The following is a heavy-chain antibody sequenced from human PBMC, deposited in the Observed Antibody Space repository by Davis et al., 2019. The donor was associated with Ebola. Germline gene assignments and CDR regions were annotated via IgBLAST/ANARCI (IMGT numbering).Heavy chain of an antibody. V-gene: IGHV4-59*08. CDR1: GGYISGYY. CDR2: IYYSGST. Sequence: MPSETLSLTCTVSGGYISGYYWSWIRQPPGKGLEWIGYIYYSGSTNYNPSLKSRVTISVDTSKNQFSLKLSSVTAADTAVYYCARHTGYSSGWYRSGPYYYGMDVWGQGTTVTVSS. CDR3: ARHTGYSSGWYRSGPYYYGMDV. J-gene: IGHJ6*02. D-gene: IGHD6-19*01.